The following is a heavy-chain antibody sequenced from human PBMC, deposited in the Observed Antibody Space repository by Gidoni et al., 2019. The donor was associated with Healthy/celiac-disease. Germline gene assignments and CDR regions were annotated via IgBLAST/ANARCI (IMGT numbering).Heavy chain of an antibody. CDR2: ISYDGSKK. D-gene: IGHD6-13*01. CDR3: AKDFGSSSWYRYYYYYYGMDV. CDR1: GFPFSSYG. V-gene: IGHV3-30*18. J-gene: IGHJ6*02. Sequence: QVQLVESGGGVVQPGRSLRLSCAASGFPFSSYGMHWVRQAPGKGLEWVAVISYDGSKKYYADSVKGRFTISRDNSKKTLYLQMNSLRAEDTAVYYCAKDFGSSSWYRYYYYYYGMDVWGQGTTVTVSS.